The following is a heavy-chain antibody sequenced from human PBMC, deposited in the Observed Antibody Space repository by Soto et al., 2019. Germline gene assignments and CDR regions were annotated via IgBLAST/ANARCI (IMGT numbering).Heavy chain of an antibody. V-gene: IGHV4-34*01. D-gene: IGHD2-15*01. J-gene: IGHJ3*02. CDR3: ARYCSGGSCLTGAFDI. CDR1: GGSFSGYY. CDR2: INHSGST. Sequence: SETLSLTCAVYGGSFSGYYWSWIRQPPGKGLEWIGEINHSGSTNYNPSLKSRVTISVDTSKNQFSLKLSSVTAADTAVYYCARYCSGGSCLTGAFDIWGQGTMVTVSS.